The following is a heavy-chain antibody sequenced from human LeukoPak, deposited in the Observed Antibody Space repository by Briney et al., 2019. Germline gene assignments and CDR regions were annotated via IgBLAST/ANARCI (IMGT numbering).Heavy chain of an antibody. CDR3: ARSPYYYDSSGYYPFDY. V-gene: IGHV1-18*04. J-gene: IGHJ4*02. Sequence: ASVKVSCKASGYTFSDNFMHWVRQAPGQGLEWMGWINAYNGNTNYAQKLQGGVTMTTDTSTSTAYMELRSLRSDDTAVYYCARSPYYYDSSGYYPFDYWGQGTLVTVSS. CDR1: GYTFSDNF. CDR2: INAYNGNT. D-gene: IGHD3-22*01.